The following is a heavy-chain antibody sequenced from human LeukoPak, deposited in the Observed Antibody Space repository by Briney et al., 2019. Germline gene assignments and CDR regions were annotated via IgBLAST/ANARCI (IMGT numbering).Heavy chain of an antibody. D-gene: IGHD2-2*01. J-gene: IGHJ4*02. V-gene: IGHV3-48*02. CDR1: GFTFSSYD. CDR2: ISSGGSDI. Sequence: PGGSLRLSCAASGFTFSSYDMNWVRQAPGKGLEWVSYISSGGSDIYYADSVKGRFTISRDDAKNSLYLQMNSLRDDTAVYSCTRKAVTSSRGPANYFDYWGQGTLVTVSS. CDR3: TRKAVTSSRGPANYFDY.